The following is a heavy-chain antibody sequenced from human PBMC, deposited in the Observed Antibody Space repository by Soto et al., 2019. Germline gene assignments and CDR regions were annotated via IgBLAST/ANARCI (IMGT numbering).Heavy chain of an antibody. CDR1: WFSLNTGGVT. D-gene: IGHD3-10*01. CDR3: AHSPAPRVYFQH. J-gene: IGHJ1*01. CDR2: IYWDDGK. Sequence: GPTLVNPTQTLTLSCVFSWFSLNTGGVTVGWIRQPPGKALEWVALIYWDDGKRYSPSLKSRLTITKETSRNQVVLTMTNVDPEDTATYFCAHSPAPRVYFQHWGEGTLVTVSS. V-gene: IGHV2-5*02.